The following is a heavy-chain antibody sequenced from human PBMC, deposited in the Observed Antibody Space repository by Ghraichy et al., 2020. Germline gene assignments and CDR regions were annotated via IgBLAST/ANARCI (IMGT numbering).Heavy chain of an antibody. CDR3: AREKQPGGAAAGTGY. CDR2: IKQDGGEK. V-gene: IGHV3-7*01. J-gene: IGHJ4*02. Sequence: GESLNTSCEASGFTFSSYWMNWVRQAPGKGLEWVANIKQDGGEKYYVDSVNGRFTISRDNAKNSLYLQMNSLRAEDTAVYYCAREKQPGGAAAGTGYWGQGTLVTVSS. CDR1: GFTFSSYW. D-gene: IGHD6-13*01.